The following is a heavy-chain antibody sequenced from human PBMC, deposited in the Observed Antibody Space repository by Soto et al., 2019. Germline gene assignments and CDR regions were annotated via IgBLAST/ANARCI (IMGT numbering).Heavy chain of an antibody. CDR1: VGSCSGYY. CDR2: INHSGST. Sequence: SETLSLTCAVYVGSCSGYYWSWIRQPPGKGLEWIGEINHSGSTNYNPSLKSRVTISVDTSKNQFSLKLSSVTAADTAVYYCARGIVVPAAISYYYYGMDVWGQGTTVTVSS. J-gene: IGHJ6*02. CDR3: ARGIVVPAAISYYYYGMDV. V-gene: IGHV4-34*01. D-gene: IGHD2-2*02.